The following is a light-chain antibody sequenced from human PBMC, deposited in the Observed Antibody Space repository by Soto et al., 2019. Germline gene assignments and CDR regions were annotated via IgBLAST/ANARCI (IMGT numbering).Light chain of an antibody. CDR1: QSISTY. Sequence: EIVLTQSPATLSLSPGDRATLSCSASQSISTYVNRFQQKPGQPPRLLIYAASTRVTGIPARISGSGSGTDFSLTISSLEPEDSAVYYCQQNYNLQGTFGPGTKVEIK. CDR2: AAS. J-gene: IGKJ1*01. V-gene: IGKV3D-11*02. CDR3: QQNYNLQGT.